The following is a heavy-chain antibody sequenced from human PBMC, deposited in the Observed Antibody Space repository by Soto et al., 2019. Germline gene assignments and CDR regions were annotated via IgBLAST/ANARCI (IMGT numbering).Heavy chain of an antibody. CDR1: GGSINDFY. Sequence: SETLSLTCTVSGGSINDFYWSWIRQPPGKGLEWIGYIYYSGRTDYNPSLKGRVTISVDTSKNQFSLKLRSVTAADTAVYYCARGGGVAARTFDCWGQGTLVTVSS. CDR3: ARGGGVAARTFDC. CDR2: IYYSGRT. V-gene: IGHV4-59*01. J-gene: IGHJ4*02. D-gene: IGHD6-6*01.